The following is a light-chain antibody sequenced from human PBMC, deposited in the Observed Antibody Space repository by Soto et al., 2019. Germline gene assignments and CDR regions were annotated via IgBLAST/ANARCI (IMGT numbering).Light chain of an antibody. V-gene: IGKV3-20*01. Sequence: EIVLPQSPGTLSLSPWERATLSCRASQSVSNKYLAWYQQKPGQAPRLLIYGASNRATGIPDRFSGSGSGTDFTLTISRLEPEDVAVYDCQQYGNSPQTFGQGTKVDIK. CDR1: QSVSNKY. J-gene: IGKJ1*01. CDR3: QQYGNSPQT. CDR2: GAS.